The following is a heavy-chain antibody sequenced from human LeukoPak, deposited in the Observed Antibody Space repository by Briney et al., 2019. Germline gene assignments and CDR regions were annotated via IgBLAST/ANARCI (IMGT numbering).Heavy chain of an antibody. J-gene: IGHJ6*03. CDR1: GFIFGSYW. CDR2: IKQDGSEK. Sequence: GGSLRLSCAASGFIFGSYWMSWVRQAPGKGLEWVANIKQDGSEKYYMDSVKGRFTISRDNAKNSLYLQMDSLRAEDTAVYYCTRDGDTVLTRGYYYYMDVWGKGTTVTVSS. D-gene: IGHD3-10*01. V-gene: IGHV3-7*01. CDR3: TRDGDTVLTRGYYYYMDV.